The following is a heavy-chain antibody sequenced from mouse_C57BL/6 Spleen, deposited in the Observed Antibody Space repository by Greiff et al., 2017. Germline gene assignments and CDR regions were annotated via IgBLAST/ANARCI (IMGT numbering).Heavy chain of an antibody. Sequence: EVQVVESGGGLVKPGGSLKLSCAASGFTFSSYAMSWVRQTPEKRLEWVATISDGGSYTYYPDNVKGRFTISRENAKNNLYLQMSHLKSEDTAMYYCARDLSFDYGGQGTTRTVSS. D-gene: IGHD2-3*01. V-gene: IGHV5-4*01. J-gene: IGHJ2*01. CDR2: ISDGGSYT. CDR3: ARDLSFDY. CDR1: GFTFSSYA.